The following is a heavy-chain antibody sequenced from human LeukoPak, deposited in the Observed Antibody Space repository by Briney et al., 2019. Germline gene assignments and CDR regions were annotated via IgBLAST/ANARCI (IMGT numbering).Heavy chain of an antibody. J-gene: IGHJ2*01. Sequence: PGRSLRLSCAASGFTFSNYSMHWVRQAPGKGLEWVALIWYDGNNKYYADSVKGRFTVSRDNSKNTLYLQMNSLRAEDTAVYYCARDLAAGEHFYFDLWGRGALVTVSS. D-gene: IGHD7-27*01. CDR3: ARDLAAGEHFYFDL. CDR2: IWYDGNNK. V-gene: IGHV3-33*01. CDR1: GFTFSNYS.